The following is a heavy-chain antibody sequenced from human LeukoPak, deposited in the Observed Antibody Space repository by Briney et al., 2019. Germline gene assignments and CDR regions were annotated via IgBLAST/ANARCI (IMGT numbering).Heavy chain of an antibody. Sequence: GGSLRLSCAASGFTFSDYYMSWIRPAPGKGLEWVSYISSSGSTIYYADSVKGRFTISRDNAKNSLYLQMNSLRAEDTAVYYCAREVDHDAFDIWGQGTMVTVSS. CDR3: AREVDHDAFDI. V-gene: IGHV3-11*04. D-gene: IGHD2-2*01. CDR2: ISSSGSTI. J-gene: IGHJ3*02. CDR1: GFTFSDYY.